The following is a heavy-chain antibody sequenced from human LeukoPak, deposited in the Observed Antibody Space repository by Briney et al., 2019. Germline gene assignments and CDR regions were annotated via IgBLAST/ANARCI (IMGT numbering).Heavy chain of an antibody. CDR3: ARTEIQLWDVHLDY. D-gene: IGHD5-18*01. V-gene: IGHV4-4*07. J-gene: IGHJ4*02. Sequence: SETLSLTCIVSGGSISSYYWNWIRQSAGKGLEWFGRFYSSVSTDYNPSLKRRVTMSVDTSKNQFSLKLSSVTAADTAVYYCARTEIQLWDVHLDYWGQGTLVTVSS. CDR2: FYSSVST. CDR1: GGSISSYY.